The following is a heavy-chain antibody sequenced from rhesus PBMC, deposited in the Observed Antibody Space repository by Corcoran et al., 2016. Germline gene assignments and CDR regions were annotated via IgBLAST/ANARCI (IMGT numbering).Heavy chain of an antibody. CDR2: INPYNGNT. Sequence: QVQLVQSGAEVKKPGSSVKVSCKASGYTFTDYYMHWVRQAPGQGLEWMGWINPYNGNTKYAQKFHGRVTMTRDTSTSTAYMELSSLRSEDTAVYYCARDGIFGLVTGYGLDSWGQGVVVTVSS. CDR3: ARDGIFGLVTGYGLDS. V-gene: IGHV1S2*01. CDR1: GYTFTDYY. D-gene: IGHD3-3*01. J-gene: IGHJ6*01.